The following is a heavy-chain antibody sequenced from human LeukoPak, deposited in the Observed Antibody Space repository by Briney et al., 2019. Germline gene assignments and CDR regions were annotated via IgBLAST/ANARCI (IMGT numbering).Heavy chain of an antibody. CDR2: MYYSGST. D-gene: IGHD2-21*01. V-gene: IGHV4-39*01. Sequence: SETLSLTCTVSGGSISSSSYYWGWIRQPPGKGLEWIGNMYYSGSTYYNPSLKSRVTISVDTSNNQFSLKLSCVTAADTAVYYCARSLHISAPFDVWGQGTLVTVSS. CDR1: GGSISSSSYY. CDR3: ARSLHISAPFDV. J-gene: IGHJ4*02.